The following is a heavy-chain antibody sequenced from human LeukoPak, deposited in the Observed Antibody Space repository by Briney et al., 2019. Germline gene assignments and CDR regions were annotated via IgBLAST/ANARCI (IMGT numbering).Heavy chain of an antibody. Sequence: SETLSLTCTVSGGSISSYYWSWIRQPPGKGLEWIGYIYYSGSTNYNPSLKSRVTISVDTSKNQFFLKLSSVTAADTAVYYCARARSGALYDWGQGTLVTVSS. D-gene: IGHD2-15*01. V-gene: IGHV4-59*01. J-gene: IGHJ4*02. CDR3: ARARSGALYD. CDR2: IYYSGST. CDR1: GGSISSYY.